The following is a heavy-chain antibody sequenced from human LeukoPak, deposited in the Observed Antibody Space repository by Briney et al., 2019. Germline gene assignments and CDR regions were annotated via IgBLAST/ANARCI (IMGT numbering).Heavy chain of an antibody. V-gene: IGHV3-20*04. CDR1: GFTFDDYG. J-gene: IGHJ3*02. CDR2: INWNGGST. Sequence: GGSLRLSCAASGFTFDDYGMNWVRQAPGKGLEWVSGINWNGGSTGYADSVKGRFTISRDNAKNSLYLQMNSLRAEDTAVYYCARKYYYDSSGYITRVSAFDIWGQGTMVTVSS. CDR3: ARKYYYDSSGYITRVSAFDI. D-gene: IGHD3-22*01.